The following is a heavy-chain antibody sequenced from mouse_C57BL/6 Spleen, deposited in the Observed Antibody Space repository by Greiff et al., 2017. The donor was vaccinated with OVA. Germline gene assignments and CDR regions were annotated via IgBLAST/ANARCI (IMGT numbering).Heavy chain of an antibody. CDR1: GYTFTDYE. J-gene: IGHJ4*01. D-gene: IGHD1-1*01. Sequence: VQLQESGAELVRPGASVTLSCKASGYTFTDYEMHWVKQTPVHGLEWIGAIDPETGGTAYNQKFKGKAILTADKSSSTAYMELRSLTSEDSAVYYCTRWGTTVVAYYAMDDWGQGTSVTVSS. CDR3: TRWGTTVVAYYAMDD. V-gene: IGHV1-15*01. CDR2: IDPETGGT.